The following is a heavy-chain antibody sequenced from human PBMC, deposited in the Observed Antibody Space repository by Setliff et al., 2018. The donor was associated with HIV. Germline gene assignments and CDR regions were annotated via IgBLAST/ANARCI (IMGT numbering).Heavy chain of an antibody. CDR3: ATLIHIPQPLDY. J-gene: IGHJ4*02. Sequence: SVKVSCKASGDTLNSETLSWVRQAPGEGLEWMGGIVPVFGRTNYAQKFQGRVTITADESTSTVYMELSGLRSDDTAVYYCATLIHIPQPLDYWGQGTLVTVSS. CDR2: IVPVFGRT. CDR1: GDTLNSET. V-gene: IGHV1-69*13.